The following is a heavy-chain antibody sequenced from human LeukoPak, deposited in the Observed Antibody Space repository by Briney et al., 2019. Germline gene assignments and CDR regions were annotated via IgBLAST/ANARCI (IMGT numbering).Heavy chain of an antibody. CDR3: ASYIVVVPAAMRYSYFDY. V-gene: IGHV4-38-2*01. D-gene: IGHD2-2*01. Sequence: TSETLSLTCAVSGYSISSGYYWGWIRQPPGKGLEWNGSIYHSGSTYYNPSLKSRVTISVDTSKNQFSLKLSSVTAADTAVYYCASYIVVVPAAMRYSYFDYWGQGTLVTVSS. J-gene: IGHJ4*02. CDR1: GYSISSGYY. CDR2: IYHSGST.